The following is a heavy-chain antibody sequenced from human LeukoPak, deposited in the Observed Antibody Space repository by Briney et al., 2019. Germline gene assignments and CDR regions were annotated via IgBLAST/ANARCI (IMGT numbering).Heavy chain of an antibody. V-gene: IGHV3-30*04. Sequence: GGSLRLSCAASGFTFSSYAMHWVRQAPGKGLEWVAAISYDGSNRYYADSVKGRFTISRDNSKNTLYLQMNSLKTEDTAVYYCVRLTAAGRRTDFDYWGQGTLVTVSS. CDR1: GFTFSSYA. CDR2: ISYDGSNR. CDR3: VRLTAAGRRTDFDY. J-gene: IGHJ4*02. D-gene: IGHD6-13*01.